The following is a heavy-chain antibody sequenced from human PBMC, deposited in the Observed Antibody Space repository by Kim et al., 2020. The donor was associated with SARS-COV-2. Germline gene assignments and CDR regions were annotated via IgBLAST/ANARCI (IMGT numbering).Heavy chain of an antibody. D-gene: IGHD6-19*01. CDR1: GGSISSYY. CDR3: ARRSSGWYWFDP. J-gene: IGHJ5*02. CDR2: IYYSGST. V-gene: IGHV4-59*08. Sequence: SETLSLTCTVSGGSISSYYWSWIRQPPGKGLEWIGYIYYSGSTNYNPSLKSRVTISVDTSKNQFSLKLSSVTAADTAVYYCARRSSGWYWFDPWGQGTLV.